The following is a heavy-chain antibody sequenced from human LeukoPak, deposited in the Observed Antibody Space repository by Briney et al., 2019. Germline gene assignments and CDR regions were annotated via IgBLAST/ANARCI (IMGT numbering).Heavy chain of an antibody. D-gene: IGHD3-9*01. CDR3: ARGDYDILTGHAFDY. Sequence: SETLSLTCAVYGGSFSGYYWSWIRQPPGKGLEWIGEINHSGSTNYNPSLKSRVTISVDTSKNQFSLKLSSVTAADTAVYYCARGDYDILTGHAFDYWGQGTLVTVSS. CDR2: INHSGST. CDR1: GGSFSGYY. J-gene: IGHJ4*02. V-gene: IGHV4-34*01.